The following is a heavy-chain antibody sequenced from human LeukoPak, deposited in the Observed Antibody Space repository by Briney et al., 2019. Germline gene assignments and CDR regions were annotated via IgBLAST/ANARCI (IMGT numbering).Heavy chain of an antibody. V-gene: IGHV3-23*01. CDR1: GFTFSSYA. D-gene: IGHD1-26*01. CDR2: ISGRGGGT. J-gene: IGHJ4*02. Sequence: GGSLRLSCAASGFTFSSYAMSWVRQAPGKGLGWVSAISGRGGGTYYADSVKGRFTISRDNSKNTLYLQMNSLRAEDTAVYYCAKDPSGSYPSNYFDYWGQGTLVTVSS. CDR3: AKDPSGSYPSNYFDY.